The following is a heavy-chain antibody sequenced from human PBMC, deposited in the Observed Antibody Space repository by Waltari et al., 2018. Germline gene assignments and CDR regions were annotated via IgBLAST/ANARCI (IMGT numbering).Heavy chain of an antibody. V-gene: IGHV3-64*01. CDR1: GFTFSSYA. CDR3: AKTSSFDY. Sequence: EVQLVESGGGLVQPGGSLRLSCAASGFTFSSYAMHWVRQAPGKALEYVSAISSNGGSTYYANSVKGRFTISRDNSKNTLYLQMNSLRAEDTAVYYCAKTSSFDYWGQGTLVTVSS. J-gene: IGHJ4*02. CDR2: ISSNGGST. D-gene: IGHD6-13*01.